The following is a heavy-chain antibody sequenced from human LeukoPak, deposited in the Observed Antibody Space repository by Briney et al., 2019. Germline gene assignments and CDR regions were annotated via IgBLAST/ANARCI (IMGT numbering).Heavy chain of an antibody. Sequence: ASVKVSCKASGGTFSSYAISWVRQAPGQGLEWMGGIIPIFGTANYAQKFQGRVTITTDESTSTAYMELSSLRSEDTAVYYCARHCSSTSCYPGSSPYYYYYMDVWGKGTTVTVSS. J-gene: IGHJ6*03. D-gene: IGHD2-2*01. CDR1: GGTFSSYA. V-gene: IGHV1-69*05. CDR3: ARHCSSTSCYPGSSPYYYYYMDV. CDR2: IIPIFGTA.